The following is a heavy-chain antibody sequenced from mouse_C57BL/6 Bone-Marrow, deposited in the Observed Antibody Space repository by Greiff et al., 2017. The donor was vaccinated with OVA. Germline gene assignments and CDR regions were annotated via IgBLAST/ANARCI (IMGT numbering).Heavy chain of an antibody. CDR1: GYTFTDHT. D-gene: IGHD2-4*01. Sequence: QVQLQQSDAELVKPGASVKISCKVSGYTFTDHTIHWMKQRPEQGLEWIGYIYPRDGSNKYNEKFKGKATLTADKYSSTAYMQLNSLTSEDSAVYFCARGGYYDSPFAYWGQGTLVTVSA. V-gene: IGHV1-78*01. CDR2: IYPRDGSN. J-gene: IGHJ3*01. CDR3: ARGGYYDSPFAY.